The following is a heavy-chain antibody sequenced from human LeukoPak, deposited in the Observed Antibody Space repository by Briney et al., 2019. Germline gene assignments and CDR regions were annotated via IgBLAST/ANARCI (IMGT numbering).Heavy chain of an antibody. Sequence: GGSLRLSCAASGFTFSDYYMSWIRQAPGKGLEWISYISSDTTTYYADSVRGRFTISRDNAKNPLYLQMNSLRAEDTAVYYCARYCSSTSCYIGSAEYFQDWGQGTLVTVSS. CDR1: GFTFSDYY. D-gene: IGHD2-2*02. J-gene: IGHJ1*01. CDR2: ISSDTTT. CDR3: ARYCSSTSCYIGSAEYFQD. V-gene: IGHV3-11*01.